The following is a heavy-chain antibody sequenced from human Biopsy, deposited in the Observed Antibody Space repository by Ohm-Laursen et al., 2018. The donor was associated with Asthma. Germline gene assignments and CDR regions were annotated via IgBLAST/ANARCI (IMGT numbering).Heavy chain of an antibody. CDR2: ISYDGNHK. CDR1: GFMFRSFG. CDR3: AKRRGYSGHDNDY. D-gene: IGHD5-12*01. Sequence: SLRLSCTASGFMFRSFGMHWVRQAPGKGLERVAVISYDGNHKFYEDSVKGRFTISRDNSKNTLYLQMNSLRTEDTAVYYCAKRRGYSGHDNDYWGQGTLVIVSS. V-gene: IGHV3-30*18. J-gene: IGHJ4*02.